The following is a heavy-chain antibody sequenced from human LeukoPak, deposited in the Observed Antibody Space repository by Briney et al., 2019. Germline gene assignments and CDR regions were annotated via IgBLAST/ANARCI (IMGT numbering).Heavy chain of an antibody. J-gene: IGHJ5*02. CDR3: AKDSDITGTTGGWFDP. CDR2: ISGSGGCT. D-gene: IGHD1-7*01. Sequence: SGGSLRLSCAASGFTFSSYAMSWVRQAPGKGLEWVSAISGSGGCTYYADSVKGRFTISRDNSKNTLYLQMNSLRAEDTAVYYCAKDSDITGTTGGWFDPWGQGTLVTVSS. CDR1: GFTFSSYA. V-gene: IGHV3-23*01.